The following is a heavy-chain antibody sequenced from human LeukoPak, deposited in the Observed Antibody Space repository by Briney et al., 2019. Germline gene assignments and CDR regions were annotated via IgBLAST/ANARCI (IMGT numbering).Heavy chain of an antibody. Sequence: SQTLSLTCTVSGGSISSGGYYWSWIRQPPGKGLEWIGYIYHSGSTYYNPSLKSRVTISVDRSKNQFSLKLSSVTAADTAVYYCARHSTKNTIFGVVPSRFDPWGQGTLVTVSS. CDR2: IYHSGST. V-gene: IGHV4-30-2*01. CDR1: GGSISSGGYY. D-gene: IGHD3-3*01. CDR3: ARHSTKNTIFGVVPSRFDP. J-gene: IGHJ5*02.